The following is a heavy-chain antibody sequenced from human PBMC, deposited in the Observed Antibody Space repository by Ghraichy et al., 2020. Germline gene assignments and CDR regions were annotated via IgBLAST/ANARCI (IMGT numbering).Heavy chain of an antibody. J-gene: IGHJ4*02. CDR1: GFTFSSYG. CDR3: AVVAVSCHFDF. CDR2: TRYDGNRN. Sequence: LSLTCAASGFTFSSYGMHWVRQAPGKGREWVAFTRYDGNRNYYADYVKGRFTISRDNSRNTLYLQINSLRAEDTAVYYCAVVAVSCHFDFWGQGTLVTVSS. V-gene: IGHV3-30*02. D-gene: IGHD6-19*01.